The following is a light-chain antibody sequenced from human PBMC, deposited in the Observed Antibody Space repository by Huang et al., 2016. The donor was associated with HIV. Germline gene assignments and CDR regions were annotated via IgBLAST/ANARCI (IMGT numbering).Light chain of an antibody. V-gene: IGKV1-39*01. J-gene: IGKJ4*01. CDR2: AAS. CDR1: QSISSY. CDR3: QQSYSLLT. Sequence: DIQMTQSPSSLSASVGDRVTITCRASQSISSYLHCYQQKPGKAPKLLIYAASSLQIGVPSRFSGSGSGTDFTLTISSLQPEDFANYYCQQSYSLLTFGGGTKVEIK.